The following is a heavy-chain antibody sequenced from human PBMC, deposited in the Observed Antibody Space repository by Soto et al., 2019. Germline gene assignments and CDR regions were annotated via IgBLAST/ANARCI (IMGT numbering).Heavy chain of an antibody. V-gene: IGHV3-33*01. Sequence: PGGSLRLSCAASGFTFSSYGMHWVRQAPGKGLEWVAVIWYDGSNKYYADSVKGRFTISRDNSKNTLYLQMNSLRAEDTAVYYCARGIDLPPVTAFDYWGQGTLVTVSS. D-gene: IGHD5-18*01. J-gene: IGHJ4*02. CDR2: IWYDGSNK. CDR1: GFTFSSYG. CDR3: ARGIDLPPVTAFDY.